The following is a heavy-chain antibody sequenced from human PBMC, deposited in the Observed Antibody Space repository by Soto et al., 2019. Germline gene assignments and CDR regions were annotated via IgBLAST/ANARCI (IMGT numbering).Heavy chain of an antibody. J-gene: IGHJ4*02. CDR3: ARDLGEGMGTFDY. CDR2: IWYDGSNK. Sequence: GGSLRLSCAASGFTFSSYGMHWVRQAPGKGLEWVAVIWYDGSNKYYADSVKGRFTISRDNSKNTLYLQMNSLRAEDTAVYYCARDLGEGMGTFDYWGQGTLVTVSS. V-gene: IGHV3-33*01. D-gene: IGHD7-27*01. CDR1: GFTFSSYG.